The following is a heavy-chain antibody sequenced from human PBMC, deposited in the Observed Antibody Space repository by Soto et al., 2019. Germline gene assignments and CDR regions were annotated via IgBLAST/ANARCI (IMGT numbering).Heavy chain of an antibody. D-gene: IGHD4-17*01. CDR2: ISPESGKA. Sequence: VQLVQSGAEVKKPGASVRVSCKASGYTFTSFGLSWVRQAPGQGPEWMGWISPESGKATYAHKFQGRVTMTTETSTTTAYMDLRSLRSDDTAVYYCTRGLFFISPSTVTTDAYWGQGTLVTVSS. V-gene: IGHV1-18*01. J-gene: IGHJ4*02. CDR3: TRGLFFISPSTVTTDAY. CDR1: GYTFTSFG.